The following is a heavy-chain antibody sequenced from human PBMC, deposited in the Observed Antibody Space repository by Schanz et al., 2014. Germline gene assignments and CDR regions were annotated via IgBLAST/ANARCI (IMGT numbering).Heavy chain of an antibody. CDR2: ISWNGAGI. J-gene: IGHJ4*02. Sequence: EVQLVESGGGLVQPGGSLRLSCAASGFTFSGYWMHWVRQAPGKGLEWVSGISWNGAGIGYADSVKGRFTISRDNAKNSLYLQMNSVTAEDTALYYCAKDIRIRLFFQFDSWGQGTLVTVSS. CDR1: GFTFSGYW. D-gene: IGHD3-3*01. V-gene: IGHV3-9*01. CDR3: AKDIRIRLFFQFDS.